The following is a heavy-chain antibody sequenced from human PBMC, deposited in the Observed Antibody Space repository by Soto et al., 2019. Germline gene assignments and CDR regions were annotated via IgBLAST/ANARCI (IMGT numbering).Heavy chain of an antibody. CDR1: GFTFSSYA. CDR2: ISGSSTYI. CDR3: ARDRGEPNSFDS. D-gene: IGHD3-16*01. Sequence: LRLSCAASGFTFSSYAMNWVRQAPGKGLEWVSSISGSSTYIYYADSVKGRFTISRDNAKNSLYLQMNSLRAEDTAVYYCARDRGEPNSFDSWGPGTLLTVST. J-gene: IGHJ5*01. V-gene: IGHV3-21*01.